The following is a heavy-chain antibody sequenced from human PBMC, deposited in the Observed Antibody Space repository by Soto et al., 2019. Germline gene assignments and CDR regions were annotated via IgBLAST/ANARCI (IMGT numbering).Heavy chain of an antibody. V-gene: IGHV3-30-3*01. CDR1: GFTFSIYA. Sequence: PGGSLRLSCAASGFTFSIYAMHWVRHAPGKGLEWVAVISYDGSNKYYADSVKGRFTISRDNSKNTLYLQMNSLRAEDTAVYYCAGGVYCSSTSCPMDVWGQGTTVTVSS. CDR2: ISYDGSNK. CDR3: AGGVYCSSTSCPMDV. D-gene: IGHD2-2*01. J-gene: IGHJ6*02.